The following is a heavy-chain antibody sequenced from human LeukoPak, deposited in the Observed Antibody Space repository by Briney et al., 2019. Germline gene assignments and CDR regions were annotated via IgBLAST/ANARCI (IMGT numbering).Heavy chain of an antibody. CDR3: AREQDIVGVTAGMDP. D-gene: IGHD2-2*01. CDR1: GFTFSSYA. V-gene: IGHV3-30-3*01. Sequence: PGRSLRLSCAASGFTFSSYAMHWVRQAPGKGLEWVGGISYDGSIKYYADSVKGRFTISRANSKNTLSLQMNSLRAEETAVYYCAREQDIVGVTAGMDPWGQGALVTVSS. CDR2: ISYDGSIK. J-gene: IGHJ5*02.